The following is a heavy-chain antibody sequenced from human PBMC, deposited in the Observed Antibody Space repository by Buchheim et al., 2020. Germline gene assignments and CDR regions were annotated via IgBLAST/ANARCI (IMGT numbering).Heavy chain of an antibody. CDR1: GFFFSDHY. CDR2: IRNKANSYTT. D-gene: IGHD3-3*01. V-gene: IGHV3-72*01. J-gene: IGHJ4*02. Sequence: EVQLVESGGGLVQPRGSLRLSCVVSGFFFSDHYMDWVRQAPGTGLEWVGRIRNKANSYTTEYAASVKGRFTISRDDSKNSVYLQMNSLKTEDTAVYYCARDHPQLEGTFDSWGQGTL. CDR3: ARDHPQLEGTFDS.